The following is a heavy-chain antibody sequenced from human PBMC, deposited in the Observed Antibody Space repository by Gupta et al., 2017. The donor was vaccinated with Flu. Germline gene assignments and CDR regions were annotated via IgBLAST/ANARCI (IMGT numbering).Heavy chain of an antibody. D-gene: IGHD3-22*01. Sequence: QLVEFGGNLDQPGGSLRLSCSAAGFNFNNYWMNWVRQAPGKGPEWVANIKGDGSEINYVDSVKGRFTISRDNAKRSLYLQMSSLRVEDTAVYYCARGPNSGYSYLDTWGQGTLVTVSS. CDR3: ARGPNSGYSYLDT. J-gene: IGHJ5*02. CDR2: IKGDGSEI. V-gene: IGHV3-7*01. CDR1: GFNFNNYW.